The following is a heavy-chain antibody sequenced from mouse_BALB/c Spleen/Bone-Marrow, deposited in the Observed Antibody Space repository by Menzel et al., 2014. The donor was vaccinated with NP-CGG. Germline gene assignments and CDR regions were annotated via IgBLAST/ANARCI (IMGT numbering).Heavy chain of an antibody. Sequence: VQLQQSAAELARPGASVKMSCKASGYTFTSYTMHWVKQRPGQGLEWIGYINPSSGYTDYNQKFNDKTTLTADKSSSTAYMQPSSLTSEDSAVYYCARLNYGNPFAYWGQGTLVTVSA. CDR3: ARLNYGNPFAY. V-gene: IGHV1-4*02. CDR2: INPSSGYT. CDR1: GYTFTSYT. D-gene: IGHD2-1*01. J-gene: IGHJ3*01.